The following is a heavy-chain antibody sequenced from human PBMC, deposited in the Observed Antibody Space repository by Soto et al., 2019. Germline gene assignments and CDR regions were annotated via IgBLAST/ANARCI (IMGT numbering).Heavy chain of an antibody. CDR2: ISYDGGNE. CDR3: VTPTSDLQWLADGFDD. J-gene: IGHJ4*02. Sequence: QVQLVESGGGVVQPGRSLRLSCVASGFTFSRYAMHWVRQPPGKGLEWVAVISYDGGNEYYADSLKGRFTISRDNSKNTLYLQMNSQKPEDTAVYYCVTPTSDLQWLADGFDDWGQGTLVTVSS. CDR1: GFTFSRYA. V-gene: IGHV3-30*03. D-gene: IGHD6-19*01.